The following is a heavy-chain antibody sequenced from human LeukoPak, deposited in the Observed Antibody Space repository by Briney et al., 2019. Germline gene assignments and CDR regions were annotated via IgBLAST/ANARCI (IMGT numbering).Heavy chain of an antibody. Sequence: GGSLRLSCAASGFTFSSYWMSWVRQAPGKGLEWVANIKQDGSETYYVDSVKGRFTISRDNAKNSLYLQTNSLSAEDTAVYYCARDPPWKMHLWLYYFDYWGQGTLVTVSS. CDR3: ARDPPWKMHLWLYYFDY. V-gene: IGHV3-7*01. CDR2: IKQDGSET. D-gene: IGHD5-18*01. CDR1: GFTFSSYW. J-gene: IGHJ4*02.